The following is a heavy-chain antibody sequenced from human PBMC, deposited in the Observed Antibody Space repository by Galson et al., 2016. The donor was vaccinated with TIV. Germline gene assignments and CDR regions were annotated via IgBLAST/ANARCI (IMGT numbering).Heavy chain of an antibody. V-gene: IGHV3-66*02. CDR2: ISDGVNT. CDR3: ARDRVVDATYYYYYYGMDV. D-gene: IGHD2-15*01. Sequence: SLRLSCAASGLSVSINYMTWVRQAPGKGLEWVSLISDGVNTYYPDSVKGRFTIPRDNSKNTPYLQMNSLRVEATAVYYCARDRVVDATYYYYYYGMDVWGQGTAVTVSS. CDR1: GLSVSINY. J-gene: IGHJ6*02.